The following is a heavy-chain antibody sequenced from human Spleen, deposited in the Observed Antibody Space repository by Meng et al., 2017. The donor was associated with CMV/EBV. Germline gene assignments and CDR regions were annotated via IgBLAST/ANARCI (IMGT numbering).Heavy chain of an antibody. CDR2: INHSGST. V-gene: IGHV4-4*02. D-gene: IGHD3-22*01. CDR1: GDSISSDIW. CDR3: ARREDYYDSSGYYLR. Sequence: QGQLQESVPGLVKPSGTLSLTCTVSGDSISSDIWWSWVRQPPGKGLEWIGEINHSGSTNYNPSLKSRVTISVDTSKNQFSLKLSSVTAADTAVYYCARREDYYDSSGYYLRWGQGTLVTVAS. J-gene: IGHJ4*02.